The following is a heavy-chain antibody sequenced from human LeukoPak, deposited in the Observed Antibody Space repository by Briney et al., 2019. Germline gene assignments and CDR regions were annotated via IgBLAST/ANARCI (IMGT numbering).Heavy chain of an antibody. CDR1: GGSISSYY. CDR3: ARLNVDTTMAHDY. D-gene: IGHD5-18*01. CDR2: IYYSGST. J-gene: IGHJ4*02. V-gene: IGHV4-59*01. Sequence: SETLSLTCTVSGGSISSYYWNWIRQPPRKGLEWIGYIYYSGSTNHNPSLKSRVTISVDTSKNQFSLKLSSVTAADTAVYYCARLNVDTTMAHDYWGQGTLVTVSS.